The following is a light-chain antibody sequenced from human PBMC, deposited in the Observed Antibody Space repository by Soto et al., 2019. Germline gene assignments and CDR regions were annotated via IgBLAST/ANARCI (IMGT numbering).Light chain of an antibody. CDR3: QRYSSSPPNT. CDR2: DAS. J-gene: IGKJ2*01. Sequence: EIVLTQSPGTLSLSPGERATLSCRASQSVSSSHLAWYQQKPGQAPRLLIYDASTRATGIPDRFSGSGSGTDFTLTISRLEPEDFAVYYCQRYSSSPPNTFGQGTKLEIK. CDR1: QSVSSSH. V-gene: IGKV3-20*01.